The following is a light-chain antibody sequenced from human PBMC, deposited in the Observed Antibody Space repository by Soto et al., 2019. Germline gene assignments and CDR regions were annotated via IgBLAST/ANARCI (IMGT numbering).Light chain of an antibody. V-gene: IGLV2-14*01. CDR2: DVN. CDR1: SSDVGGYNY. CDR3: ASYTSSTTLV. Sequence: QSALTQPASVSGSPGQSITISCTGTSSDVGGYNYVSWYQQHPGKAPKLMIYDVNNRPSGVSNRFSGSKSGNTASLTISGLQAEDDADYYCASYTSSTTLVFGGGTQLTVL. J-gene: IGLJ2*01.